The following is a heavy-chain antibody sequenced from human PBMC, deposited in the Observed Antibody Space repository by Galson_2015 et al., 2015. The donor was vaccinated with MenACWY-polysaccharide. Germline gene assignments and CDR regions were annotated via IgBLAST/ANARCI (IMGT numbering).Heavy chain of an antibody. CDR3: ARAPRPDKTFGYFDY. J-gene: IGHJ4*02. CDR1: GDSISSSF. D-gene: IGHD3-16*01. V-gene: IGHV4-59*01. Sequence: ETLSLTCTVSGDSISSSFWNWFRQPPGQGLEWVGWIYYSGSTKYTPSLESRVTISLDASKNQFSLRLSSVSAADTAVYYCARAPRPDKTFGYFDYWGQGILVTVST. CDR2: IYYSGST.